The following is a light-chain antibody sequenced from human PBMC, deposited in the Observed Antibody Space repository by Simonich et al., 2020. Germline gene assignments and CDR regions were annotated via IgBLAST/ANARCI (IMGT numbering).Light chain of an antibody. J-gene: IGLJ2*01. V-gene: IGLV1-40*01. CDR3: SSYAGSNNLV. Sequence: QSVLTQPPSVSGAPGQRVTISCTGSRSNIGAGYDVHWYQQRPGTAPKLPIYGNSNRPSGVPDRFSGSKSGTSASLAITGLQAEDEADYYCSSYAGSNNLVFGGGTKLTVL. CDR2: GNS. CDR1: RSNIGAGYD.